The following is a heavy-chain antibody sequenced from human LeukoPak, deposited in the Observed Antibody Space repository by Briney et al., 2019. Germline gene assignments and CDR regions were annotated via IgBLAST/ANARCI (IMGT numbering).Heavy chain of an antibody. CDR3: ARGKSTYGLSDY. J-gene: IGHJ4*02. D-gene: IGHD2-2*01. V-gene: IGHV4-39*01. CDR2: VYYSGIS. CDR1: GGSIYSNSDY. Sequence: PSETLSLTCTVSGGSIYSNSDYWGWIRQPPGKGLEWIGSVYYSGISNYNPSLKSRVTISVDTSKNQFSLKLKSVIAADTAVYYCARGKSTYGLSDYSGQGALVTVSS.